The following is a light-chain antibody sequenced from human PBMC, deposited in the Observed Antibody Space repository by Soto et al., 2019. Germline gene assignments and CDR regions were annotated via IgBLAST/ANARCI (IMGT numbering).Light chain of an antibody. CDR2: GAS. V-gene: IGKV3-20*01. CDR1: QPVANNY. CDR3: QPYGRIPFFA. Sequence: EIVLTQSPGTLSLSPGEGATLSCRASQPVANNYLAWYQHVPGQAPRLLIYGASARAAVIPDRFSGSGSGTDFNLTISILEPEDFAVYYCQPYGRIPFFAFGPGTRVDFK. J-gene: IGKJ3*01.